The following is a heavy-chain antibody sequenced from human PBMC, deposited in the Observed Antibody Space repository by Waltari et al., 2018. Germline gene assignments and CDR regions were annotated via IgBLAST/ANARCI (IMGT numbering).Heavy chain of an antibody. D-gene: IGHD1-20*01. J-gene: IGHJ2*01. CDR2: IYYSGST. CDR1: GGSISSHY. V-gene: IGHV4-59*11. Sequence: QVQLQESGPGLVKPSETLSLTCTVSGGSISSHYWSWIRQPPGKGLEWIGYIYYSGSTNYNTSLKSRVTISVDTSKNQFSLKLSSVTAADTAVYYCARWMDGIPPLLWGRGTLVTVSS. CDR3: ARWMDGIPPLL.